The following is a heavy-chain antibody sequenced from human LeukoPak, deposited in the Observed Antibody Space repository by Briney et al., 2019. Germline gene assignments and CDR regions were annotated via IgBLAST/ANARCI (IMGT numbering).Heavy chain of an antibody. V-gene: IGHV3-48*03. CDR2: ISSSGSTI. D-gene: IGHD6-13*01. CDR3: ANGAAAGPPTIGDY. Sequence: GGSLRLSCAASGFTFSSYEMNWVRQAPGKGLEWVSYISSSGSTIYYADSVKGRFTISRDNFKNTLYLQMNSLRAEDTAVYYCANGAAAGPPTIGDYWGQGTLVTVSS. CDR1: GFTFSSYE. J-gene: IGHJ4*02.